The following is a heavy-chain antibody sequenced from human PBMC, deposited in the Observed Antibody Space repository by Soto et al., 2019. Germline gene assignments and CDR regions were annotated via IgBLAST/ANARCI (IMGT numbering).Heavy chain of an antibody. J-gene: IGHJ6*02. CDR2: ISYDGSNK. CDR3: AREARGRLDTAMVNLHYYYGMDV. D-gene: IGHD5-18*01. CDR1: GFTFSSYA. V-gene: IGHV3-30-3*01. Sequence: QVQLVESGGGVVQPGRSLRLSCAASGFTFSSYAMHWVRQAPGKGLEWVAVISYDGSNKYYADSVKGRFTISRDNSKNTLYLQMNSLRAEDTAVYYCAREARGRLDTAMVNLHYYYGMDVWGQGTTVTVSS.